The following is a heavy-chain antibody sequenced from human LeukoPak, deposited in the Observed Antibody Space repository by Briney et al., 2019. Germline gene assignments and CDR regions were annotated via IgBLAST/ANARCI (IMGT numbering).Heavy chain of an antibody. CDR3: ARGGRFCAAGSCYPNLFAP. Sequence: PSQTLSLTRIVSGCSLSSGDYYWSWIRQSPEKALEGIGFINYSGCVFYNPSLKSRLAISVVSSVIQFSLTLTSVTAADTAVYYCARGGRFCAAGSCYPNLFAPWGQGTLVTVSS. CDR1: GCSLSSGDYY. D-gene: IGHD2-15*01. J-gene: IGHJ5*02. V-gene: IGHV4-30-4*01. CDR2: INYSGCV.